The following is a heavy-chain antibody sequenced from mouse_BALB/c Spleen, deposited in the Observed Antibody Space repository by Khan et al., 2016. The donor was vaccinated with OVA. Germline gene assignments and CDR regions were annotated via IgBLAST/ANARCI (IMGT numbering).Heavy chain of an antibody. CDR3: VRDGAYHRNDDWFAY. V-gene: IGHV1-4*01. Sequence: VQLQESGAELARPGASVKMSCKASGYTFTRYTIHWIKQRPGQGLEWIGYITPSNCYTNYNQKFKDKATLTTDKSSTTAYLQLSSLTSDDSAVDNCVRDGAYHRNDDWFAYWGQGTLVTVSA. J-gene: IGHJ3*01. D-gene: IGHD2-14*01. CDR2: ITPSNCYT. CDR1: GYTFTRYT.